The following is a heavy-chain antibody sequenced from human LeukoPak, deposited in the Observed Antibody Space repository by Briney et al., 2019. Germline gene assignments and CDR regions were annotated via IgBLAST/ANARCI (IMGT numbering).Heavy chain of an antibody. V-gene: IGHV3-48*03. J-gene: IGHJ6*03. CDR2: ISGGTSHM. CDR3: AREGHRGNWNYHKYYYYYYMDV. D-gene: IGHD1-7*01. Sequence: QSGGSLRLSCAASGFSFKNYEMTWVRQAPGKGLEWVAYISGGTSHMYYGDSVRGRFTISRDNAKNSLYLQMNSLRAEDTALYYCAREGHRGNWNYHKYYYYYYMDVWGKGTTVTVSS. CDR1: GFSFKNYE.